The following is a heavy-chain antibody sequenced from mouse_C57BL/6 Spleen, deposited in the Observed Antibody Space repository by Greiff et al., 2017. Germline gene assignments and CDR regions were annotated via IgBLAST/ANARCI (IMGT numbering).Heavy chain of an antibody. J-gene: IGHJ2*01. CDR1: GFTFSSYG. V-gene: IGHV5-6*01. CDR3: ARQRTTAFDY. Sequence: EVQLVESGGDLVKPGGSLKLSCAASGFTFSSYGMSWVRQTPDKRLEWVATISSGGSYTYYPDSVKGRFTISRDNAKNTLYLQMSSLKSEDTAMYYCARQRTTAFDYWGQGTTLTVSS. CDR2: ISSGGSYT. D-gene: IGHD1-2*01.